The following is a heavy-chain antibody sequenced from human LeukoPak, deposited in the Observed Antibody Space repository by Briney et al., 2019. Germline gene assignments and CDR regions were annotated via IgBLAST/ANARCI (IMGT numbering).Heavy chain of an antibody. CDR2: IIPILGTA. CDR3: ARDEPRVAAAAPSHFDY. CDR1: GGTFSSYA. Sequence: SVKVSCKASGGTFSSYAISWVRQAPGQGLEWMGGIIPILGTANYAQKFQGRVTITADESTSTAYMELSSLRSEDTAVYYCARDEPRVAAAAPSHFDYWGQGTLVTVSS. V-gene: IGHV1-69*01. D-gene: IGHD6-13*01. J-gene: IGHJ4*02.